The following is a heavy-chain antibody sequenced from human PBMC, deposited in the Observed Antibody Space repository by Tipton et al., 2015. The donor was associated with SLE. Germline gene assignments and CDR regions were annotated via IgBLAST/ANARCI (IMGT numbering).Heavy chain of an antibody. D-gene: IGHD6-6*01. CDR3: ARDGAARGDFDY. J-gene: IGHJ4*02. CDR2: IYYSGST. Sequence: TLSLTCTVSGGSISSYYWSWIRQPPGKGLEWIGYIYYSGSTNYNPSLKSQVTISVDTSKNQFSLKLSSVTAADTAVYYCARDGAARGDFDYWGQGTLVTVSS. V-gene: IGHV4-59*12. CDR1: GGSISSYY.